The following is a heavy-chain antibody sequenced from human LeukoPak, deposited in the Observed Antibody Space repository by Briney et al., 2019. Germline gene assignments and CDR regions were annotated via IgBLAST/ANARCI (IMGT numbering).Heavy chain of an antibody. Sequence: SETLSLTCTVSGGSISSSSYYWGWSRQPPGKGLEWIGSIYYSGSTYYNPSLKSRVTISVDTSKNQFSLKLSSVTAADTAVYYCARHVLGYCSSTSCYKAWFDPWGQGALVTVSS. CDR1: GGSISSSSYY. D-gene: IGHD2-2*02. V-gene: IGHV4-39*01. CDR2: IYYSGST. CDR3: ARHVLGYCSSTSCYKAWFDP. J-gene: IGHJ5*02.